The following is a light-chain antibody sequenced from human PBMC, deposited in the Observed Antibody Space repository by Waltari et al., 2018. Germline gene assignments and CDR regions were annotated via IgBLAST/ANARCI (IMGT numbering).Light chain of an antibody. J-gene: IGLJ2*01. CDR2: VNSDGSH. CDR1: SGHSSYT. V-gene: IGLV4-69*01. CDR3: QAWDSVTHVV. Sequence: QLVVTQSPSASASLGASVKLTCSLSSGHSSYTIAWHQKQPEKGPRYVMKVNSDGSHDKGDGIPDRFSGSSSGAERYLTISSLQSEDEADDYCQAWDSVTHVVFGGGTKLTVL.